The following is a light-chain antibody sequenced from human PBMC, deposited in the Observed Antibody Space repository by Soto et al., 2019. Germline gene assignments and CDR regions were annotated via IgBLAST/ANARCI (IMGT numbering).Light chain of an antibody. CDR1: QDINSR. J-gene: IGKJ3*01. CDR3: QRFNTFPHT. V-gene: IGKV1-13*02. CDR2: DAF. Sequence: AIQLTQSPSSLSASVGDRVTITCRASQDINSRLVWYQQKPGKAPKLLISDAFTLRSGVPSRFSGSGSGTVFTFTIFSLQPEDFATYYCQRFNTFPHTFGPGTKVDIK.